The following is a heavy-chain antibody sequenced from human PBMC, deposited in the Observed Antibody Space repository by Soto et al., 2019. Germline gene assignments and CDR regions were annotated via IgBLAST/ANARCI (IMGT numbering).Heavy chain of an antibody. J-gene: IGHJ4*02. Sequence: LRLSCAASGFTFSSYSMNWVRQAPGKGLEWVSSISSSSSYIYYADSVKGRFTISRDNAKNSLYLQMNSLRAEDTAVYYCAKDGSVLRFLEWLLYLDNWGQGTLVTVSS. CDR1: GFTFSSYS. CDR2: ISSSSSYI. CDR3: AKDGSVLRFLEWLLYLDN. D-gene: IGHD3-3*01. V-gene: IGHV3-21*01.